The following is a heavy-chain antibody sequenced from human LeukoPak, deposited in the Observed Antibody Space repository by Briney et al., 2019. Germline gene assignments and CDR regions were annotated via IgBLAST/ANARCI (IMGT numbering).Heavy chain of an antibody. CDR1: GGTFSSYA. CDR2: IIPILGIA. CDR3: ARDRGGIAVAGTNDY. Sequence: SVKVSCKASGGTFSSYAISWVRQAPGQGLEWMGRIIPILGIANYAQKFQGRVTITADKSTSTAYMELSSLRSEDTAVYYCARDRGGIAVAGTNDYWGQGTLVTVSS. D-gene: IGHD6-19*01. V-gene: IGHV1-69*04. J-gene: IGHJ4*02.